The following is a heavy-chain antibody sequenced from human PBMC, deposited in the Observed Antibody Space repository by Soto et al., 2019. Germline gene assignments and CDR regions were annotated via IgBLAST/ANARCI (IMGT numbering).Heavy chain of an antibody. CDR1: GFTLSSYS. D-gene: IGHD1-26*01. CDR2: ISSSSSTI. J-gene: IGHJ6*04. CDR3: ARDNPRPSRWDF. Sequence: PGGSLRLSCEASGFTLSSYSMNWARQAPGQGLEWVSYISSSSSTIYYADSVKGRFTISRDNAKNSLYLQMNSLRDEDTAVYYFARDNPRPSRWDFWGKGTTVPVSS. V-gene: IGHV3-48*02.